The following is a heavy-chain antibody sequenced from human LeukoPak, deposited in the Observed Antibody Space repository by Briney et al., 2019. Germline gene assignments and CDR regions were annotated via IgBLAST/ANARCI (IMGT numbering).Heavy chain of an antibody. V-gene: IGHV3-30-3*01. CDR2: TSYDGSNK. J-gene: IGHJ4*02. CDR1: GFTFSSYA. CDR3: ARVITMIVVDY. Sequence: PGGSLRLSCAASGFTFSSYAMHWVRQAPGKGLEWVAVTSYDGSNKYYADSVKGRFPISRDNSKNTLYLQMNSLRAEDTAVYYCARVITMIVVDYWGQGTLVTVSS. D-gene: IGHD3-22*01.